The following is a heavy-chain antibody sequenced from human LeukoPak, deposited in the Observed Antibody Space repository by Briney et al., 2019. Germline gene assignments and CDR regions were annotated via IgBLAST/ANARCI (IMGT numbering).Heavy chain of an antibody. J-gene: IGHJ5*02. CDR2: IIPIFGTA. V-gene: IGHV1-69*05. Sequence: SVEVSCKASGYTFTNYDINWVRQAPGQGLEWMGGIIPIFGTANYAQKFQGRVTITTDESTSTAYMELSSLRSEDTAVYYCARGRTTVTMHYWFDPWGQGTLVTVSS. CDR3: ARGRTTVTMHYWFDP. D-gene: IGHD4-17*01. CDR1: GYTFTNYD.